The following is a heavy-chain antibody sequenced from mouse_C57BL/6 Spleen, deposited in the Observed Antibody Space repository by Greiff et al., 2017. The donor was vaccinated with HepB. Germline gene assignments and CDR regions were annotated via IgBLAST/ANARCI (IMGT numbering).Heavy chain of an antibody. CDR1: GFTFSDYY. V-gene: IGHV5-16*01. D-gene: IGHD1-1*01. CDR2: INYDGSST. CDR3: ARESTVVARNWYFDV. J-gene: IGHJ1*03. Sequence: DVQLVESEGGLVQPGSSMKLSCTASGFTFSDYYMAWVRQVPEKGLEWVANINYDGSSTYYLDSLKSRFIISRDNAKNILYLQMSSLKSEDTATYYCARESTVVARNWYFDVWGTGTTVTVSS.